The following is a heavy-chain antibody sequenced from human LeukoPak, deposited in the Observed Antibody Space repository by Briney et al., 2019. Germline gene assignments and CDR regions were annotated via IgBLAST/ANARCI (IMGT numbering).Heavy chain of an antibody. V-gene: IGHV4-59*08. Sequence: SETLSLTCTVSGGSISTYYWSWIRQPPGKGLEWIGYVYYSGATNYNPSLKSRVTISLDTSKNQFSLRLTSVTAADTAVYYCARRVAVTGIYCFDHWGQGTPVTASS. CDR1: GGSISTYY. D-gene: IGHD6-19*01. CDR2: VYYSGAT. CDR3: ARRVAVTGIYCFDH. J-gene: IGHJ4*02.